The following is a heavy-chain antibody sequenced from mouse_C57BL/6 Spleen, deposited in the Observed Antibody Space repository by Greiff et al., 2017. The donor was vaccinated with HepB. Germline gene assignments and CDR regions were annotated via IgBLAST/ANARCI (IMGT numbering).Heavy chain of an antibody. Sequence: VQLQQSGAELMKPGASVKLSCKATGYTFTGYWIEWVKQRPGHGLEWIGEILPGSGSTNYNEKFKGKATFTADTSSNTAYMQLSSLTTEDSAIYYCARYPLYYYGSSYGFDYWGQGTTLTVSS. CDR2: ILPGSGST. D-gene: IGHD1-1*01. CDR3: ARYPLYYYGSSYGFDY. J-gene: IGHJ2*01. V-gene: IGHV1-9*01. CDR1: GYTFTGYW.